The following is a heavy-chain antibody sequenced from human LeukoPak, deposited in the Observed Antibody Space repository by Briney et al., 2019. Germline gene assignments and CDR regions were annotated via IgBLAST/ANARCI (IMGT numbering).Heavy chain of an antibody. CDR2: IFPGDSDT. Sequence: GESLKISCKGSGYSFTNHWIAWVRQMPGKGLEWMGIIFPGDSDTRYSPSFQGQVIISADESISTAYLQWSSLKASDTAMYYCARVAYSGYEVGYWGQGTLVTVSS. D-gene: IGHD5-12*01. CDR1: GYSFTNHW. J-gene: IGHJ4*02. V-gene: IGHV5-51*01. CDR3: ARVAYSGYEVGY.